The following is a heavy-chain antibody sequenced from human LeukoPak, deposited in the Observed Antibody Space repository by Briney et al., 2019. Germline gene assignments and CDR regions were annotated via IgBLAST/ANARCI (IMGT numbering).Heavy chain of an antibody. V-gene: IGHV4-59*01. CDR3: ARGPGGYSYGYYFDY. CDR1: GGSISSYY. Sequence: SETLSLTCAVSGGSISSYYWSWIRQPPGKGLEWIGFFYYSGSTNYNPSLKSRVTISVDTSKNHFSLKLSSVTAADTAVYYCARGPGGYSYGYYFDYWGQGTLVTVSS. CDR2: FYYSGST. D-gene: IGHD5-18*01. J-gene: IGHJ4*02.